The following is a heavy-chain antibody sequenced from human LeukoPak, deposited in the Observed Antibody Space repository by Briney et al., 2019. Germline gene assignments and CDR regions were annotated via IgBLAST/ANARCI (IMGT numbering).Heavy chain of an antibody. D-gene: IGHD4-23*01. CDR1: GGSISSYY. V-gene: IGHV4-59*01. CDR3: ARENYGGNSGRGWYFDL. J-gene: IGHJ2*01. CDR2: IYYSGST. Sequence: SETLSLTCTVSGGSISSYYWSWIRQPPGKGLEWIGYIYYSGSTNYNPSPKSRVTVSVDTSKNQFSLKLSSVTAADTAVYYCARENYGGNSGRGWYFDLWGRGTLVTVSS.